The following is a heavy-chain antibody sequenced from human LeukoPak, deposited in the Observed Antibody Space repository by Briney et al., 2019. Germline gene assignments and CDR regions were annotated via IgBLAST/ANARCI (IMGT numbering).Heavy chain of an antibody. V-gene: IGHV3-9*01. CDR3: AINGGGDSGYGNFDY. J-gene: IGHJ4*02. CDR2: ISWNSDNI. CDR1: GFSFDDYV. Sequence: GGSLRLSCAVSGFSFDDYVMHWVRQVPGKGLEWVSGISWNSDNIGYADSVKGRFTTSRDNAKNSLYLRMNSLRADDTALYYCAINGGGDSGYGNFDYWGQGTLVTVSS. D-gene: IGHD5-12*01.